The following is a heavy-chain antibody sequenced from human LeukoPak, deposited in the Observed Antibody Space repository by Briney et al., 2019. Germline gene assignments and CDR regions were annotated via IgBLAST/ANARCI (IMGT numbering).Heavy chain of an antibody. CDR3: AREPSHYYDPSVGAFDI. D-gene: IGHD3-22*01. V-gene: IGHV3-30-3*01. Sequence: PGGSLRLSFSASGFTFSSYAMHWVPQAPRKGLERVAVISYDGSNKYYADSVKGRFTISRDNSKNTQYLQMNSLRADATAAYYCAREPSHYYDPSVGAFDIWGQGTMVTVSS. J-gene: IGHJ3*02. CDR2: ISYDGSNK. CDR1: GFTFSSYA.